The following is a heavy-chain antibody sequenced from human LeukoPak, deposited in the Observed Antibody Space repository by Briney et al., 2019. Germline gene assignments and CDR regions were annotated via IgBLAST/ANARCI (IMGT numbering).Heavy chain of an antibody. CDR2: ISSSGSTI. CDR3: ARDRVPTVTGWFDP. V-gene: IGHV3-11*01. J-gene: IGHJ5*02. Sequence: GGSLRLSCAASGFTFGDYYMSWIRQALGKGLEWVSYISSSGSTIYYADSVKGRFTISRDNAKNSLYLQMNSLRAEDTAVYYCARDRVPTVTGWFDPWGQGTLVTVSS. D-gene: IGHD4-17*01. CDR1: GFTFGDYY.